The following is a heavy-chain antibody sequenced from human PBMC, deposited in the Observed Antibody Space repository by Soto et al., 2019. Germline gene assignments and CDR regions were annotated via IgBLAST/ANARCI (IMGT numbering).Heavy chain of an antibody. D-gene: IGHD3-22*01. CDR1: GFTFSDYY. CDR2: ISSSDTII. CDR3: ARDLGYYDSSGYFDY. Sequence: LRLSCAASGFTFSDYYMSWIRQAPVKGLEWVSYISSSDTIISYADSVKGRFTISRDNAKNSLYLQMNSLRAEDTAVYYCARDLGYYDSSGYFDYWGQGTLVTVSS. V-gene: IGHV3-11*01. J-gene: IGHJ4*02.